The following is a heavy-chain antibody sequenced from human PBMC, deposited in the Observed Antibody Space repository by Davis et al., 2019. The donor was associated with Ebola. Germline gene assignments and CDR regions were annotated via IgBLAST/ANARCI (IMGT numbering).Heavy chain of an antibody. D-gene: IGHD4-23*01. V-gene: IGHV5-10-1*01. CDR2: IDLSDSYT. CDR3: ARHYGGNHDFDY. CDR1: GYTFTSYW. J-gene: IGHJ4*02. Sequence: GESLKISCPGSGYTFTSYWISWVRQMPGKGLEWMGRIDLSDSYTSYSLPFQGHVTISADRSISTAYLQWNRLKASDTAMYYCARHYGGNHDFDYWGQGTLVTVSS.